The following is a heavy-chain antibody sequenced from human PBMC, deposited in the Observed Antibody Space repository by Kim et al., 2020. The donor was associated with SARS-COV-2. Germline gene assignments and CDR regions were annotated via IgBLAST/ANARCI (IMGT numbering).Heavy chain of an antibody. CDR3: ARHLVVGGYSYGSYMDV. CDR1: GGSISSYY. Sequence: SETLSLTCTVSGGSISSYYWSWIRQPPGKGLEWIGYIYYSGSTNYNPSLKSRVTISVDTSKNQFSLKLSSVTAADTAVYYCARHLVVGGYSYGSYMDVWGKGTTVTVSS. V-gene: IGHV4-59*08. J-gene: IGHJ6*03. CDR2: IYYSGST. D-gene: IGHD5-18*01.